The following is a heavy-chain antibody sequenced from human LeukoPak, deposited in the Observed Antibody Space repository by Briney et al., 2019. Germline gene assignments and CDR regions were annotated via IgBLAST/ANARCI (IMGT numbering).Heavy chain of an antibody. CDR2: INPDGGNT. Sequence: ASVKVSCKASGYTFTKSYIHWVRQAPGQVLEWMGLINPDGGNTNYAQNFQGRVTLTRDTSTSTVYMELSSLRSEDTAIYYCARIRDGYNDAYDIWGQGTVVTVPS. CDR1: GYTFTKSY. CDR3: ARIRDGYNDAYDI. J-gene: IGHJ3*02. V-gene: IGHV1-46*01. D-gene: IGHD5-24*01.